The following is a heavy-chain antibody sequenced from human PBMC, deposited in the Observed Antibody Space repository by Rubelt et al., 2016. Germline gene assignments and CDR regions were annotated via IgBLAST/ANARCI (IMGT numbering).Heavy chain of an antibody. Sequence: GGVVQPGRSLRLSCAASGFTFSSYGMHWVRQAPGMGLEWVAVIWYDGSNKYYADSVKGRFTISRDNSKNTPYLQMNSLRAEDTAVYYCARGGMGGSTGYFDYWGQGTLVTVSS. V-gene: IGHV3-33*01. CDR1: GFTFSSYG. D-gene: IGHD1-26*01. J-gene: IGHJ4*02. CDR3: ARGGMGGSTGYFDY. CDR2: IWYDGSNK.